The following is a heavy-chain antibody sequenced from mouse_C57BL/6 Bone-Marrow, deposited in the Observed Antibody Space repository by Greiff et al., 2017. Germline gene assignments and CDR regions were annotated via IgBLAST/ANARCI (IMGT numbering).Heavy chain of an antibody. V-gene: IGHV1-64*01. Sequence: QVQLKQPGAELVKPGASVKLSCKASGYTFTSYWMHWVKQRPGQGLEWIGMIHPNSGSTNYNEKFKSKATLTVDKSSSTAYMQLSSLTSADSAVYYGARERRRTPYYARDYWGQGTSVTVSS. CDR2: IHPNSGST. CDR1: GYTFTSYW. CDR3: ARERRRTPYYARDY. J-gene: IGHJ4*01.